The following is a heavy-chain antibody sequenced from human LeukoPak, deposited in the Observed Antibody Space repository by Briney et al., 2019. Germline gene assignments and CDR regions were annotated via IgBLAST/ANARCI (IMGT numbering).Heavy chain of an antibody. CDR2: LSGSGGAT. V-gene: IGHV3-23*01. J-gene: IGHJ4*02. CDR1: GFTFSSYA. Sequence: GGSLRLSCAASGFTFSSYAMSWVRQAPGKGLEWVSSLSGSGGATYYADSVKDRFTISRDNSKDTLYPQMSSLRAEDTALYYCARGQWLVTSSFDSWGQGTLVAVSS. D-gene: IGHD6-19*01. CDR3: ARGQWLVTSSFDS.